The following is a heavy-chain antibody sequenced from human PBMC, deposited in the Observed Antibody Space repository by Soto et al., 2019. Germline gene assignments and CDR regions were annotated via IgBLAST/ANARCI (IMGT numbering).Heavy chain of an antibody. Sequence: QVQLVESGGGLVKPGGSLRLSCAASGFTFSDYYMSWIRQAPGKGLEWVSYISSTGIYTNYADSVKGRFTISRDNAKNSLYLQMNSLRAEDTAVYFCARARDPQGRWDWFDPWGQGTLVTVSS. CDR1: GFTFSDYY. CDR3: ARARDPQGRWDWFDP. J-gene: IGHJ5*02. CDR2: ISSTGIYT. V-gene: IGHV3-11*05.